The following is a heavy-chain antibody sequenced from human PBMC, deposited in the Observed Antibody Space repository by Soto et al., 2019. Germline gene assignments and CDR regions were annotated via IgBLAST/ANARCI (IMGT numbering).Heavy chain of an antibody. CDR3: ARVRGTAGKRYFDY. CDR2: IYYSGST. V-gene: IGHV4-59*01. J-gene: IGHJ4*02. Sequence: LSLTCTVSGGSMSSYYWNWMRQPPGKGLEWIGYIYYSGSTTYNPSLKSRVTISVDSSKNQFSLKVTSVTAADTAVYYCARVRGTAGKRYFDYWGQGTLVTVPQ. D-gene: IGHD6-13*01. CDR1: GGSMSSYY.